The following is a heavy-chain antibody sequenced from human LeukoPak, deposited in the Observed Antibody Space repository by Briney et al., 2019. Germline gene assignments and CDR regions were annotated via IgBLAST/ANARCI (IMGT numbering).Heavy chain of an antibody. CDR2: VTAGGATT. D-gene: IGHD4-17*01. CDR3: AKEIYGDYPSFDY. V-gene: IGHV3-23*01. CDR1: GFTFCTYA. J-gene: IGHJ4*02. Sequence: GGSLRLSCAAPGFTFCTYAMAWVRHAPGKGPEWVSGVTAGGATTFYADSVKGRFTISRDNSKNTLYLQMNSLRAEDTAVYYCAKEIYGDYPSFDYWGQGTLVTVSS.